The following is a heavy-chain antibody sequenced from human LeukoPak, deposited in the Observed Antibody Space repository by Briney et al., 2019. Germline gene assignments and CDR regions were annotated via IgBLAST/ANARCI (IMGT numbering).Heavy chain of an antibody. D-gene: IGHD2-2*01. V-gene: IGHV4-39*07. J-gene: IGHJ4*02. CDR3: ARSPTKRVPEDY. Sequence: PSETLSLTCTVSGDSISTSNSYWGWIRQPPGKGLEWIGSIYYSGNTYYNASLKSRVTISVDTSKNQFSLKLTSVTAADTAVYYCARSPTKRVPEDYWGQGTLVTVSS. CDR1: GDSISTSNSY. CDR2: IYYSGNT.